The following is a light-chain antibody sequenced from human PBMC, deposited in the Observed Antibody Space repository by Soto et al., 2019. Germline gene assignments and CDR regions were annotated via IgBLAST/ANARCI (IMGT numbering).Light chain of an antibody. CDR1: TANIGSEA. CDR2: SND. Sequence: QSVLAQPPSASGTPGQRVSISCSGGTANIGSEAVTWYQQLPGTAPRVVIYSNDQRPSGVPDRFSGSRSGTSASLDISGLQSEDYAVYCCAAWSKSVNGVVFGGGTELTVL. CDR3: AAWSKSVNGVV. V-gene: IGLV1-44*01. J-gene: IGLJ3*02.